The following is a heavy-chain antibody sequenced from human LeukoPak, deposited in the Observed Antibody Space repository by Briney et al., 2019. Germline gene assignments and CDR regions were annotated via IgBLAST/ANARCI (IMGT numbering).Heavy chain of an antibody. CDR2: IIPILGIA. J-gene: IGHJ5*02. D-gene: IGHD2-2*01. CDR1: GGTFISYT. Sequence: SVKVSCKASGGTFISYTISWVRQAPGQGLEWMGKIIPILGIANYAQNFQGRVTITADKSTSTAYMELSSLRSGDTAVYYCARGKVPAAIGDSFGWFDPWGQGTLVTVSS. CDR3: ARGKVPAAIGDSFGWFDP. V-gene: IGHV1-69*02.